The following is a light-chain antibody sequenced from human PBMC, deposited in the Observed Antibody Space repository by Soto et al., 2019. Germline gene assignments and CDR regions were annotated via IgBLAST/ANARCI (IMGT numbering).Light chain of an antibody. CDR2: GAS. Sequence: EIVLTQSPGTLSLSPGDRATLSCRASQSVSSNYLAWYQQKPGQAPRLLIYGASSRATGIPDRFSGSGSGTDFTLTISRLEPEDFAVYYCQQYDSTPQTFGQGTKVEIK. V-gene: IGKV3-20*01. CDR3: QQYDSTPQT. J-gene: IGKJ1*01. CDR1: QSVSSNY.